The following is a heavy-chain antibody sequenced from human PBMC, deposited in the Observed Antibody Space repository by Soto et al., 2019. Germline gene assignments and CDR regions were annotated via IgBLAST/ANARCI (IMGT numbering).Heavy chain of an antibody. V-gene: IGHV1-69*02. Sequence: GASVKVSCKASGGTFSSYTISWVRQAPGQGLEWMGRIIPILGIANYAQKFQGRVTITADKSTSTAYMELSSLRSEDTAVYYCARTRIVVVPAAMESDIEYYFDYWGQGTLVTVSS. CDR3: ARTRIVVVPAAMESDIEYYFDY. D-gene: IGHD2-2*01. J-gene: IGHJ4*02. CDR1: GGTFSSYT. CDR2: IIPILGIA.